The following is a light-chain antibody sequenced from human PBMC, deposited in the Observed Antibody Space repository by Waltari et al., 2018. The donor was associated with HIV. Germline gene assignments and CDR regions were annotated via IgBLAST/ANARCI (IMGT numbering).Light chain of an antibody. Sequence: QSALTQPASVSGSPGQSITISCTGTSSDVGGYNYVSWYQQHPGKAPKLMIYEVSQRPSGVSSRFSGSMPGMTASRTISGLQAEDEADYYCTSYTSSSTYVFGTGTKVTVL. V-gene: IGLV2-14*01. CDR2: EVS. CDR3: TSYTSSSTYV. CDR1: SSDVGGYNY. J-gene: IGLJ1*01.